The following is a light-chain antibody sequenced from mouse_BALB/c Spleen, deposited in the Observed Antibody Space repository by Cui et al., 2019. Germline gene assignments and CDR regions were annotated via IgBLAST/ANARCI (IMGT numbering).Light chain of an antibody. V-gene: IGKV6-13*01. CDR1: QNVGTA. CDR2: SAS. J-gene: IGKJ4*01. Sequence: DIVMTQSQKFMSTSVGDRVSITCKASQNVGTAVAWYQQKPGQSPKLLIYSASNRYTGVPDRFTGSGSGTDFTLTISNMQSEDLADYFCQQYSSYLFTFGSGTKLEIK. CDR3: QQYSSYLFT.